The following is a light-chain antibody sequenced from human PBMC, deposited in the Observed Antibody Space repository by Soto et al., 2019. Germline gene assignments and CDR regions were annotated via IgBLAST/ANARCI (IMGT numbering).Light chain of an antibody. CDR2: DVT. CDR3: CSFAGSYSYV. CDR1: SSDVGRYDY. V-gene: IGLV2-11*01. J-gene: IGLJ1*01. Sequence: QSVLTQPRSVSASPGQSVTISCTGTSSDVGRYDYVSRYQQHPGKAPKLIVYDVTERPSGVPDRFSGSKSGNTASLTISGLQAEDEADYSCCSFAGSYSYVFGTGTKVTV.